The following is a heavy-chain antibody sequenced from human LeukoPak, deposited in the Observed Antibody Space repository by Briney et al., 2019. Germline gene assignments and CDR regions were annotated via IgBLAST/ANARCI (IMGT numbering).Heavy chain of an antibody. CDR3: ARGQGIVPHYYFDY. D-gene: IGHD2-2*01. CDR1: GGSFSGYY. CDR2: INHSGST. V-gene: IGHV4-34*01. J-gene: IGHJ4*02. Sequence: SETLSLTCAVYGGSFSGYYWSWIRQPPGKGLEWIGEINHSGSTNYNPSLKSRVTISVDTSKNQFSLKLSSVTAADTAVYYGARGQGIVPHYYFDYWGQGTLVTVSS.